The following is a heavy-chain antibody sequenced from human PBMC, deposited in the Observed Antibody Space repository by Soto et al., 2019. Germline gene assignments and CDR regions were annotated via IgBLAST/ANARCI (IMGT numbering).Heavy chain of an antibody. D-gene: IGHD1-26*01. J-gene: IGHJ5*02. CDR2: INPHGGST. V-gene: IGHV1-46*01. CDR3: GRSSGGNFGIIIEGTNWFAP. CDR1: RDTFTSYY. Sequence: ASVKVSCKAPRDTFTSYYINWVRQAPGQGLEWIGFINPHGGSTAYAQKFKGRVTLTRDTSASTVYTELSSLTSEDTAMYSGGRSSGGNFGIIIEGTNWFAPW.